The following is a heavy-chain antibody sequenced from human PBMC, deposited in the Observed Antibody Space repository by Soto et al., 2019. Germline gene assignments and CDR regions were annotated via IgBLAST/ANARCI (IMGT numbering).Heavy chain of an antibody. CDR3: ARDRGVAPPVAGNTHYYYYMDV. J-gene: IGHJ6*03. Sequence: QDQLVQSGGEVKKPGASVKVSCKASGYSFTNYGITWVRQAPGQGFEWMGWISAYNGDTNYAQKLQGRVTMTTDASTSTAYLELRCLRSDDTAVYYCARDRGVAPPVAGNTHYYYYMDVWVKGTTGTVSS. V-gene: IGHV1-18*01. D-gene: IGHD6-19*01. CDR1: GYSFTNYG. CDR2: ISAYNGDT.